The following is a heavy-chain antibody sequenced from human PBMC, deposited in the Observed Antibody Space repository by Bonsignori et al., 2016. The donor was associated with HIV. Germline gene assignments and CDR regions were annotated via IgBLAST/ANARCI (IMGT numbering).Heavy chain of an antibody. J-gene: IGHJ2*01. CDR1: GSSIATDYY. CDR2: VYQSGTT. Sequence: QVQLQESGPGLVEPSETLSLTCTVSGSSIATDYYLAWVRQTPGKGLEWIGSVYQSGTTYINPSLKGRATISVDTSNNKFSLRMTSVTVEDAAVYYCARDFKLHWGTPPWYFDLWGRGTLVTVSS. V-gene: IGHV4-38-2*02. D-gene: IGHD3-16*01. CDR3: ARDFKLHWGTPPWYFDL.